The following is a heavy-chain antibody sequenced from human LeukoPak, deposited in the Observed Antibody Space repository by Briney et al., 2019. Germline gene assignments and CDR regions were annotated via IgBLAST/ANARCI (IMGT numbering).Heavy chain of an antibody. CDR1: GGTFSSYA. CDR2: IIPIFGTA. V-gene: IGHV1-69*13. D-gene: IGHD6-13*01. J-gene: IGHJ6*02. Sequence: ASVKVSCKASGGTFSSYAISWVRQAPGQGLEWMGGIIPIFGTANYAQKFQGRVTITADESTSTAYMELSSLRSEDTAVYYWSRDLAAAAYYYGMDVWGQGTTVTVSS. CDR3: SRDLAAAAYYYGMDV.